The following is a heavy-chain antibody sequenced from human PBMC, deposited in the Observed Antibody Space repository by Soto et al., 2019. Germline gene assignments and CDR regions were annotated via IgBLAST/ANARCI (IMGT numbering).Heavy chain of an antibody. CDR3: ATPRSGSYGGCFDY. D-gene: IGHD1-26*01. CDR2: ISSSSDTI. V-gene: IGHV3-48*02. CDR1: GFTFSSYS. J-gene: IGHJ4*02. Sequence: EVQLVQSGGGLVQPGGSLRLSCAASGFTFSSYSMNWVRQAPGKGLEWVSYISSSSDTIYYADSVKGRFTISRDTAKNSLYLQMNSVRDEDTAVYYCATPRSGSYGGCFDYWGQGTLVTVSS.